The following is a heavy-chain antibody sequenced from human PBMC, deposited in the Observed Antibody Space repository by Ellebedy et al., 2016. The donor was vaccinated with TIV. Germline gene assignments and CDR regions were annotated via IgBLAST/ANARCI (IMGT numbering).Heavy chain of an antibody. CDR2: IYHSGNT. CDR1: GGSIRSINW. CDR3: AREGENTVMALDY. V-gene: IGHV4-4*02. D-gene: IGHD5-18*01. J-gene: IGHJ4*02. Sequence: MPSETLSLTCAVSGGSIRSINWWSWVRQPPGKGLEWIGAIYHSGNTNYNPSLKSRVTISVDKSKNQFSLKLNSVTAADTAVYYCAREGENTVMALDYWGQGTLVTVSS.